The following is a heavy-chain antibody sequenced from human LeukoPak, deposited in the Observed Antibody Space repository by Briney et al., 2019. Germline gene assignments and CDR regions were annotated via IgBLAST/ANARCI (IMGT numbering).Heavy chain of an antibody. D-gene: IGHD3-10*01. CDR3: AREDYYGSGSYYYYYGMDV. J-gene: IGHJ6*02. CDR1: GFTFSSYG. V-gene: IGHV3-30*03. Sequence: GGPLRLSCAASGFTFSSYGMHWVRQAPGKGLEWVAVISYDGNNEYYADSVKGRFTISRDNSKNTLYLQMNSLRAEDTAVYYCAREDYYGSGSYYYYYGMDVWGQGTTVTVSS. CDR2: ISYDGNNE.